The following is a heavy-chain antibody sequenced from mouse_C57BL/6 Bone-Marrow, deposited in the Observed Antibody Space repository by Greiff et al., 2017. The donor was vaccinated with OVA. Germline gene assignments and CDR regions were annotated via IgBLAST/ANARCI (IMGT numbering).Heavy chain of an antibody. CDR1: GYTFTSYW. D-gene: IGHD2-3*01. CDR3: ARKADGYPTYFDV. V-gene: IGHV1-55*01. J-gene: IGHJ1*03. Sequence: VQLQQPGAELVKPGASVKMSCKASGYTFTSYWLTWVKQRPGQGLEWIGDIYPGSGSTNYNEKFKSKATLTVDTSSSTAYMQLSSLTSEDSAVYYCARKADGYPTYFDVWGTGTTVTVSS. CDR2: IYPGSGST.